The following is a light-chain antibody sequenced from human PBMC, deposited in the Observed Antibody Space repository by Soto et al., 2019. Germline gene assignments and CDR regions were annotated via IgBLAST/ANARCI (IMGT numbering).Light chain of an antibody. J-gene: IGKJ2*01. Sequence: EIVLTQSPATLSLSPGEIATLSCRASQSVSSYLAWYQQKPGQAPRLLIYDASNRATGIPARFSGSASGTAFTLTISSLEPEDFAVYYCQQRSNWPPYTFGQGTKLEIK. CDR3: QQRSNWPPYT. CDR2: DAS. CDR1: QSVSSY. V-gene: IGKV3-11*01.